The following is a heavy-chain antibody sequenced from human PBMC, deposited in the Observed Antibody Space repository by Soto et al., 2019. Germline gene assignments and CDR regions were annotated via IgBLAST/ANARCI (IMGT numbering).Heavy chain of an antibody. CDR2: ISYDGSNK. D-gene: IGHD2-2*01. Sequence: GGSLRLSCAASGFTFSSYAMHWVRQAPGKGLEGVAVISYDGSNKYYADSVKGRFTISRDNSKNTLYLQMNSLRAEDTAVYYCARVVPAATEFDYWGQGTLVTVSS. V-gene: IGHV3-30-3*01. J-gene: IGHJ4*02. CDR3: ARVVPAATEFDY. CDR1: GFTFSSYA.